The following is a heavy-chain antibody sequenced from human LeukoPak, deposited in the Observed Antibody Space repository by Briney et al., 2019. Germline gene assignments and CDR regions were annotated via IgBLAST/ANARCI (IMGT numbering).Heavy chain of an antibody. V-gene: IGHV3-21*01. J-gene: IGHJ4*02. D-gene: IGHD3-10*01. CDR1: RFTYRSYT. CDR2: IDRSSSHI. CDR3: ARDFFYGSGSYSY. Sequence: TGGSLRLSCTESRFTYRSYTMIWQRQAPGKGLEGVSSIDRSSSHIYYADLVKGRFAIYRDNAKDSLYLQMKILRAEDTAVYYCARDFFYGSGSYSYWGQGTLVTVSS.